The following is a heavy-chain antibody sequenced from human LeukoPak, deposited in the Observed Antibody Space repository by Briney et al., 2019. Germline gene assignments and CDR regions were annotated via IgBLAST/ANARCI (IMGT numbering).Heavy chain of an antibody. CDR2: IYHSGSN. CDR1: GVSVDRGDDY. D-gene: IGHD5-18*01. CDR3: ARAGIDSYGTFLDS. V-gene: IGHV4-30-4*01. J-gene: IGHJ4*02. Sequence: SPSETLSLTCAVSGVSVDRGDDYWVWLRQPPGKGLEWIGYIYHSGSNYYNPSLKNRISMSVDTSQNQFSLRLSSVVATDTAVYYCARAGIDSYGTFLDSWGQGTLVTVSS.